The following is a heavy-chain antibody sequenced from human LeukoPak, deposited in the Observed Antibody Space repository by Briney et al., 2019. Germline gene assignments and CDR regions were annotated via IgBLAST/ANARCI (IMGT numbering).Heavy chain of an antibody. CDR3: ASSAYSNYDFDY. D-gene: IGHD4-11*01. J-gene: IGHJ4*02. Sequence: GGSLRLSCAASGFTFSSYAMSWVRQAPGKGLRWVSVIYSGGSTYYADSVNGRFTISRDNSKNTLYLQMNSLRAEDTAVYYCASSAYSNYDFDYWGQGTLVTVSS. V-gene: IGHV3-66*01. CDR2: IYSGGST. CDR1: GFTFSSYA.